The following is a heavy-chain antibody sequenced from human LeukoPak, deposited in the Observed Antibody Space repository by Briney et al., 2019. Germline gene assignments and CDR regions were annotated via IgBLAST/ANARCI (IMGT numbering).Heavy chain of an antibody. J-gene: IGHJ6*03. CDR1: GYTFTSYG. D-gene: IGHD4-23*01. V-gene: IGHV1-18*01. Sequence: ASVKVSCKASGYTFTSYGISWVRQAPGQGREWMGWISAYNGNTNYAQKLQGRVTMTTDTSTSTAYMELRSLRSDDTAVYYCARDYGGNPIYYYYYMDVWGKGTTVTVSS. CDR2: ISAYNGNT. CDR3: ARDYGGNPIYYYYYMDV.